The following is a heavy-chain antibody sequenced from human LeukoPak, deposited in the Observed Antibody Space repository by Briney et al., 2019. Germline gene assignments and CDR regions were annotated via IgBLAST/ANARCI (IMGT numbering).Heavy chain of an antibody. CDR3: ARDGGLPKERYAFDI. CDR1: GGSISSYY. Sequence: SETLSLTCTVSGGSISSYYCSWSRQPPGKGLEWIGYIYYSGSTNYNPSLKSRVTISVDTSKNQFSLKLSSVTAADTAVYYCARDGGLPKERYAFDIWGQGTMVTVSS. V-gene: IGHV4-59*01. CDR2: IYYSGST. D-gene: IGHD3-16*01. J-gene: IGHJ3*02.